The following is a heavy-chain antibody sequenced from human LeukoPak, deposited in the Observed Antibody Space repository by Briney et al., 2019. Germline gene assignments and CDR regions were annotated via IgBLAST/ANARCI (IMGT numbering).Heavy chain of an antibody. Sequence: ASAKVSCKASGYTFTGYYMHWVRQAPGQGLEWMGWINPNSGGTNYAQKFQGWVTMTRDTSISTVYMELSRLRSDDTAVYYCARATYSGDAFDIWGQGTMVTVSS. CDR1: GYTFTGYY. CDR3: ARATYSGDAFDI. D-gene: IGHD1-26*01. V-gene: IGHV1-2*04. CDR2: INPNSGGT. J-gene: IGHJ3*02.